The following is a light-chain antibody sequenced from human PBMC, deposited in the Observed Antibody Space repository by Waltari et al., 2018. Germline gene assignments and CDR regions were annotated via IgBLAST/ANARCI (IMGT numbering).Light chain of an antibody. CDR3: QQRRNWPLT. V-gene: IGKV3-11*01. J-gene: IGKJ4*01. CDR1: QRVTNY. Sequence: DIVLTQSPAILSLSPGERASLSCRASQRVTNYLAWYQQKPGQAPRLLIYDTSNRATGIPARFSGSRFGTDYTLTISSLEPEDFAVYDCQQRRNWPLTFGGGTKVEIK. CDR2: DTS.